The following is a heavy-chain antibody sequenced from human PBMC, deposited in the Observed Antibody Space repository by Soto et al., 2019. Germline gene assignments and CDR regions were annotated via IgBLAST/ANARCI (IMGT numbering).Heavy chain of an antibody. J-gene: IGHJ4*02. CDR2: MNPNSGNT. Sequence: QVQLVQSGAEVKKPGASVKVSCKASGYTFTSYDINWVRQATGQGLEWMGWMNPNSGNTGYAQKFQGRVTMTRNTSISTAYMELSSLRSEDTAVYYCSREPAAATGFDYWGQGTLVTVSS. CDR3: SREPAAATGFDY. D-gene: IGHD6-13*01. CDR1: GYTFTSYD. V-gene: IGHV1-8*01.